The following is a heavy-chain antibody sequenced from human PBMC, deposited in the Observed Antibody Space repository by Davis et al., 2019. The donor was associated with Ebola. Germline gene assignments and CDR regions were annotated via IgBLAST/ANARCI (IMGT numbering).Heavy chain of an antibody. CDR1: GFTFSGSA. J-gene: IGHJ6*03. V-gene: IGHV3-73*01. D-gene: IGHD5-18*01. CDR3: AIVTSGYSYGSLYYYMDV. CDR2: IRSKANSYAT. Sequence: GASLKISCAASGFTFSGSAMYWVRQASGKGLEWVGRIRSKANSYATAYAASVKGRFTISRDDSKNTAYLQMNSLRAEDTAVYYCAIVTSGYSYGSLYYYMDVWGKGTTVTVSS.